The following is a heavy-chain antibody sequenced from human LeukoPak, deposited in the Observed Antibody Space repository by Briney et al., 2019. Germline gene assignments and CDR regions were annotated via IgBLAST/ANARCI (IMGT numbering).Heavy chain of an antibody. CDR3: ARAGYSSSWYGAAPYYFDY. CDR2: INHSGST. Sequence: PSETLSLTCAVYGGSFSGYYRSWIRQPPGKGLEWIGEINHSGSTNYNPSLKSRVTISVDTSKNQFSLKLSSVTAADTAVYYCARAGYSSSWYGAAPYYFDYWGQGTLVTVSS. D-gene: IGHD6-13*01. CDR1: GGSFSGYY. J-gene: IGHJ4*02. V-gene: IGHV4-34*01.